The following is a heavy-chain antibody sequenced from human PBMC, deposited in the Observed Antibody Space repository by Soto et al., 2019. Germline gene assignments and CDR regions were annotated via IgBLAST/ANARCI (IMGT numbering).Heavy chain of an antibody. Sequence: QVQLQESGPGLVKPSGTLSLTCAVSGGSISSSNWWSWVRQPPGKGLEWIGEIYHSGSTNYNPSLKRRVTISVDKSKNQFSLKLSSVTAADTAVYYCARVFGYSSGGDAFDIWGQGTMVTVSS. CDR3: ARVFGYSSGGDAFDI. CDR2: IYHSGST. J-gene: IGHJ3*02. V-gene: IGHV4-4*02. D-gene: IGHD6-19*01. CDR1: GGSISSSNW.